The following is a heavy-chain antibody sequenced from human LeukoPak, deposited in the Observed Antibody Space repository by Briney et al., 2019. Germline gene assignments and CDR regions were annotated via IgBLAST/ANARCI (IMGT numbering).Heavy chain of an antibody. V-gene: IGHV3-15*01. D-gene: IGHD1-26*01. Sequence: GGSLRLSCAASGFTFSNAWMSWVRQAPGKGLEWVGRIKSKTDGGTTDYAAPVKGRFTISRDDSKNTLYLQMNSLKTEDTAVYYCTTAAPGVVGATIEDYWGQGTLVTVSS. J-gene: IGHJ4*02. CDR2: IKSKTDGGTT. CDR3: TTAAPGVVGATIEDY. CDR1: GFTFSNAW.